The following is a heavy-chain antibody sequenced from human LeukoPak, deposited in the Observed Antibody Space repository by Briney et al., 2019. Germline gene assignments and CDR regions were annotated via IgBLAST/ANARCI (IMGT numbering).Heavy chain of an antibody. D-gene: IGHD6-13*01. V-gene: IGHV4-4*07. CDR1: GGSISSYY. CDR2: IYTSGST. Sequence: PSETLSLTCTVSGGSISSYYWSWIRQPAGKGLEWIGRIYTSGSTNYNPSLKSRVTMSVDTSKNQFSLKLSSVTAADMAVYYCARGIAAAYYYYYMDVWGKGTTVTVSS. J-gene: IGHJ6*03. CDR3: ARGIAAAYYYYYMDV.